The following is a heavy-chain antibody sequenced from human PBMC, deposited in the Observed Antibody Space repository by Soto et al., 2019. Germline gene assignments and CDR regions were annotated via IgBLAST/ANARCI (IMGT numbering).Heavy chain of an antibody. D-gene: IGHD2-15*01. V-gene: IGHV3-13*01. CDR1: GFTFSSYG. CDR3: ARGYCSGGSCYDYYYYYMDV. Sequence: GGSLRLSCAASGFTFSSYGMHWVRQATGKGLEWVSAIGTAGDTYYPGSVKGRFTISRENAKNSLYLQMNSLRAGDTAVYYFARGYCSGGSCYDYYYYYMDVWAKGPRSPSP. J-gene: IGHJ6*03. CDR2: IGTAGDT.